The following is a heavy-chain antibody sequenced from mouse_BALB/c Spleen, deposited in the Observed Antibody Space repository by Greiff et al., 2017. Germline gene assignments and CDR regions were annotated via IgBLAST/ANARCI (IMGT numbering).Heavy chain of an antibody. Sequence: EVKLVESGGGLVKPGGSLKLSCAASGFTFSDYYMYWVRQTPEKRLEWVATISDGGSYTYYPDSVKGRFTISRDNAKNNLYLQMSSLKSEDTAMYYCSRGDYGRSYEPFDYWGQGTSLTVSS. CDR3: SRGDYGRSYEPFDY. CDR1: GFTFSDYY. V-gene: IGHV5-4*02. CDR2: ISDGGSYT. D-gene: IGHD1-1*01. J-gene: IGHJ2*02.